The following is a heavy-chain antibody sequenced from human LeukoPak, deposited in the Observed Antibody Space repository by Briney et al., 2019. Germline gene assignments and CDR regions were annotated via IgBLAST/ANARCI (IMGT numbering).Heavy chain of an antibody. Sequence: SETLSLTCAVYGGSFSGYYWSWIRQPPGKGLEWIGEINHSGSTNYNPSLKSRVTISVDTSKNQFSLKLSSVTAADTAVYYCARDFITMVRGVIIREGWFDPWGQGTLVTVSS. D-gene: IGHD3-10*01. CDR1: GGSFSGYY. J-gene: IGHJ5*02. CDR3: ARDFITMVRGVIIREGWFDP. V-gene: IGHV4-34*01. CDR2: INHSGST.